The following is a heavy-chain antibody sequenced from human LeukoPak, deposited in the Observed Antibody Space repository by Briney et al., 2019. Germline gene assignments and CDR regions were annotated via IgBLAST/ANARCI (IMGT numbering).Heavy chain of an antibody. Sequence: GGSLRLSCSTSGFTFSNHFMHWVRQAPGKGLEYVSSIGPNGASTLYADSVKGRFTISRDNSKNALYLQLTSLRLEDTALYYCVTDLTGTWSFDYWGQGPLVTVSS. CDR2: IGPNGAST. J-gene: IGHJ4*02. V-gene: IGHV3-64D*06. CDR3: VTDLTGTWSFDY. CDR1: GFTFSNHF. D-gene: IGHD3-9*01.